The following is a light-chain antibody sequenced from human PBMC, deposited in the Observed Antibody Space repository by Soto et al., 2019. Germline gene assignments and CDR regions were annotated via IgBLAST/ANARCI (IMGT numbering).Light chain of an antibody. J-gene: IGKJ4*01. CDR1: QSVTSSY. CDR3: QQCSTSRLT. Sequence: EIVLTQSPGTLSLSPGERATLSCRASQSVTSSYLAWYQQKPGQAPRLLISGASSRATGIPDRFSGSGSGTYFTLTLSRLEPEDFAVYYCQQCSTSRLTFGGGTKVEIK. V-gene: IGKV3-20*01. CDR2: GAS.